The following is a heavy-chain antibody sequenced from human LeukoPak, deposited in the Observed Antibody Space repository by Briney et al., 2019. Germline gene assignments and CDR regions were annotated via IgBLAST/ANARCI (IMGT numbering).Heavy chain of an antibody. CDR1: GYTFTSYG. CDR2: ISAYNGNT. Sequence: ASVTVSCTASGYTFTSYGISWVRQAPGQGLEWMGWISAYNGNTNYAQKLQGRVTMTTDTSTSTAYMELRSLRSDDTAVYYCARPIAALSFDYWGQGTLVTVSS. D-gene: IGHD6-6*01. CDR3: ARPIAALSFDY. V-gene: IGHV1-18*01. J-gene: IGHJ4*02.